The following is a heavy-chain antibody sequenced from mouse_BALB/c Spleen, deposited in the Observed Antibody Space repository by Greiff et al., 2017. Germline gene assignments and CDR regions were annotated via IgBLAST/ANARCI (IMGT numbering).Heavy chain of an antibody. J-gene: IGHJ4*01. CDR3: TRGRMDY. CDR2: IRLKSNNYAT. V-gene: IGHV6-6*02. Sequence: EVQLVESGGGLVQPGGSMKLSCVASGFTFSNYWMNWVRQSPEKGLEWVAEIRLKSNNYATHYAESVKGRFTISRDDSKSSVYLQMNNLRAEDTGIYYCTRGRMDYWGQGTSVTVSS. CDR1: GFTFSNYW.